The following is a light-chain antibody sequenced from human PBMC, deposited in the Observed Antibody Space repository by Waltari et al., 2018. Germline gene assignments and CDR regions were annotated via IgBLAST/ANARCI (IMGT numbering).Light chain of an antibody. CDR1: LSILHSSENKNQ. CDR2: GAS. Sequence: DIAMTQSPDPLSVSLGGSASINCKSSLSILHSSENKNQLGWYQQKSGQSPKLLIYGASTRDSGVPDRFSGSGSGTDFTLTISSLQTEDVAVYYCQQYYSTPFTFGPGTKVDIK. CDR3: QQYYSTPFT. V-gene: IGKV4-1*01. J-gene: IGKJ3*01.